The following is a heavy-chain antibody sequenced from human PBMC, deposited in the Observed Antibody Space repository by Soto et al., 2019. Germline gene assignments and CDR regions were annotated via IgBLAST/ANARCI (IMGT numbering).Heavy chain of an antibody. CDR3: ARDIGSYAYGEGY. CDR2: VYSSGTT. V-gene: IGHV4-4*07. D-gene: IGHD3-10*01. CDR1: GGSLNSYC. J-gene: IGHJ4*02. Sequence: XTLSLPCRVSGGSLNSYCWSWIRQPAGKGLEWIGRVYSSGTTDYNPSLNSRATLSVETSKNQFSLKLSSVTAAYTDVYYCARDIGSYAYGEGYWGQGIQVTVSS.